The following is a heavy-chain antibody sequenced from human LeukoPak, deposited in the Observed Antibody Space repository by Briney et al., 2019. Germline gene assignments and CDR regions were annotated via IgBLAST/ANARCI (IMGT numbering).Heavy chain of an antibody. Sequence: PGGSLRLSCAASGFTFSSYGMHWVRQAPGKGLEWVAVISYDGSNKYYADSVKGRFTISRDNSKNTLYLRMNSLRAEDTAVYYCAKFRGYGYFDYWGQGTLVTVSS. CDR2: ISYDGSNK. CDR1: GFTFSSYG. V-gene: IGHV3-30*18. CDR3: AKFRGYGYFDY. D-gene: IGHD5-12*01. J-gene: IGHJ4*02.